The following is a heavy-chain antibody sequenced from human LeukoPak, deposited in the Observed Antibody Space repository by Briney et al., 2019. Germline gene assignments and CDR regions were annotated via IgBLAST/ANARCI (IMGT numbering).Heavy chain of an antibody. CDR2: TYYRSKWYN. CDR1: GDXVSSNGAS. V-gene: IGHV6-1*01. D-gene: IGHD3-3*01. J-gene: IGHJ4*02. CDR3: ARETDFGVVTN. Sequence: SQTLSLTCDISGDXVSSNGASWTWIRQSPSRGLEWLGRTYYRSKWYNDYAISVKSRISINPDTSKNQFSLQVNSVTPEDTAVYYCARETDFGVVTNWGQGTLVTVSS.